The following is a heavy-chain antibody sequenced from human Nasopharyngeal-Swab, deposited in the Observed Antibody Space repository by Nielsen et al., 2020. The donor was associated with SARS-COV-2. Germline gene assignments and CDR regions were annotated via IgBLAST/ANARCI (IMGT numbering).Heavy chain of an antibody. V-gene: IGHV3-9*01. CDR2: ISWNSGSI. CDR1: GFTFDDYA. Sequence: SLKISCAASGFTFDDYAMHWVRQAPGKGLEWVSGISWNSGSIGYADSVKGRFTISRDNAKNSLYLQMNSLRAEDTALYYCANLLAGTHYYYGMDVWGQGTTVTVSS. J-gene: IGHJ6*02. CDR3: ANLLAGTHYYYGMDV. D-gene: IGHD3-3*02.